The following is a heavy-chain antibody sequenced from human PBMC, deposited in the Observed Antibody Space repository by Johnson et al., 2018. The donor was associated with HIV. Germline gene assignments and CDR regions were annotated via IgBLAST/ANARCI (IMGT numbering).Heavy chain of an antibody. J-gene: IGHJ3*01. CDR2: IHYDGSNK. CDR1: GFTFSTYG. D-gene: IGHD1-20*01. V-gene: IGHV3-30*02. CDR3: AKIITGTTYDALDL. Sequence: VQLVESGGGLVQPGGSLRLSCAASGFTFSTYGIHWVRQAPDKGLEWVAFIHYDGSNKYYADSVKGRFTISRDNSENTVYVQMNSLRTEDTGMYYCAKIITGTTYDALDLWGQGTMVTVSS.